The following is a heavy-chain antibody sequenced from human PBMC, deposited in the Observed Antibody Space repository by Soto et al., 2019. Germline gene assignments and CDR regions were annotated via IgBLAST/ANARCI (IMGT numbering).Heavy chain of an antibody. CDR3: ARGFSGIVGATAAFDI. J-gene: IGHJ3*02. Sequence: SETLSLTCAVYGGSFSGYYWSWIRQPPGKGLEWIGEINHSGSTNYNPSLKSRVTISVDTSKNPFSLKLSSVTAADTAVYYCARGFSGIVGATAAFDIWGQGTMVTVSS. CDR2: INHSGST. V-gene: IGHV4-34*01. CDR1: GGSFSGYY. D-gene: IGHD1-26*01.